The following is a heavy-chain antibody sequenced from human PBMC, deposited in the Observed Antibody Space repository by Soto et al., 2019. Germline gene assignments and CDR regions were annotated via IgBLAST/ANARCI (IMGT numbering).Heavy chain of an antibody. CDR1: GGSISSGDYY. Sequence: SETLSLTCTVSGGSISSGDYYWSWIRQHPGKGQEWIGYIYYSGTTYYNPSLKSRLTISIDTSRNQFSLKLSSVTAADTAVYYCAREYSGYDKTRFDPWGQGTLVTVSS. J-gene: IGHJ5*02. D-gene: IGHD5-12*01. CDR3: AREYSGYDKTRFDP. CDR2: IYYSGTT. V-gene: IGHV4-31*03.